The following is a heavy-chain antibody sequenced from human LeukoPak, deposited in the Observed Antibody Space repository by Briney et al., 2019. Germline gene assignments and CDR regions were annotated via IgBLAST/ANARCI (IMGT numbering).Heavy chain of an antibody. CDR1: GFTFSNYA. Sequence: GRPLRLSCAASGFTFSNYAMHWVRQAPGKGLEWVAILSSAGTNKDYADSVKGRFTISRDNSKNTLYLQMDSLRVEDTAVYSCARDRPSTVFGVADYYYMDVWGKGTTVTVSS. J-gene: IGHJ6*03. D-gene: IGHD3-3*01. V-gene: IGHV3-30*04. CDR2: LSSAGTNK. CDR3: ARDRPSTVFGVADYYYMDV.